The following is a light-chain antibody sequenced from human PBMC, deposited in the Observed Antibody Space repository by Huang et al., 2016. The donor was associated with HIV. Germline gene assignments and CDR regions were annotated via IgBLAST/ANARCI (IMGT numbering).Light chain of an antibody. CDR1: QSVSSN. Sequence: ERVMTQSPATLSVSPGERASLSCRASQSVSSNLAWYQQKPGQAPRLLIYGASTRATGVPARFSGSGSGTEFTLTISSLQSEDFAVYYCQQYDNWPYSFGQETKLEIK. CDR2: GAS. J-gene: IGKJ2*03. CDR3: QQYDNWPYS. V-gene: IGKV3-15*01.